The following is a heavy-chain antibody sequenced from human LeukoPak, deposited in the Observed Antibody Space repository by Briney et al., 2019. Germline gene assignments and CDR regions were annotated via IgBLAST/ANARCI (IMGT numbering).Heavy chain of an antibody. CDR1: GGSISSGDYY. V-gene: IGHV4-30-4*08. Sequence: PSETLSLTCTVSGGSISSGDYYWSWIRQPPGKGLEWIGYIFHSGSTYYNPSLKSRVTISVDTSKNQFSLNLSSVTAADTAVYYCARSAGPGPSYSSGYYGVFYFDYWGQGTLVTVSS. D-gene: IGHD3-22*01. J-gene: IGHJ4*02. CDR2: IFHSGST. CDR3: ARSAGPGPSYSSGYYGVFYFDY.